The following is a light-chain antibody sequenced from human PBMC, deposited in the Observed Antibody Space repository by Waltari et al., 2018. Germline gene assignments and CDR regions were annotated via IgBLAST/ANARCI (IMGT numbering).Light chain of an antibody. CDR1: QSISSW. V-gene: IGKV1-5*03. CDR2: KAS. J-gene: IGKJ1*01. CDR3: QQYNSYSPWT. Sequence: DIQMTQSPSTLSASVGDRVTITGRASQSISSWLAWYQQKPGKAPKRLIYKASSLDSGVPSRFRGSGSWTEFTLTISSLQPDDFATYYCQQYNSYSPWTFGQGTKVEIK.